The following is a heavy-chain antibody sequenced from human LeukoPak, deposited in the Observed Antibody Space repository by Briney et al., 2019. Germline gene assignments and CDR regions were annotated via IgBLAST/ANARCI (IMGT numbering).Heavy chain of an antibody. CDR1: GFTFDDYA. V-gene: IGHV3-9*01. CDR2: ISWNSGSI. D-gene: IGHD6-13*01. J-gene: IGHJ3*02. CDR3: AKDGSSSLLGAFDI. Sequence: TGRSLRLSCAASGFTFDDYAMHWVRQAPGKGLEWVSGISWNSGSIVYADSVKGRFTISRDNAKNSLYLLMNSLGAEDTAFYYCAKDGSSSLLGAFDIWGQGTMVTVPS.